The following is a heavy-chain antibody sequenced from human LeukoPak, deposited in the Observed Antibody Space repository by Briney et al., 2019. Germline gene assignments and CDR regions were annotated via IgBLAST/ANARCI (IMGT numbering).Heavy chain of an antibody. Sequence: GESLKISCQGSGYSFTNNWIGWVRQMPGKGLEWMGIIYPGDSDTRYSPSFQGQVTISADKSISTAYLQWSSLKASDTAMYYCARVPATTYFDYWGQGTLVTVSS. V-gene: IGHV5-51*01. CDR1: GYSFTNNW. J-gene: IGHJ4*02. D-gene: IGHD1-26*01. CDR3: ARVPATTYFDY. CDR2: IYPGDSDT.